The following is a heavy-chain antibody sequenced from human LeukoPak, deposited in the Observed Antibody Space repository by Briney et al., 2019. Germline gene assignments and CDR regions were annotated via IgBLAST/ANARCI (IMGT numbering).Heavy chain of an antibody. CDR2: ISGSGGST. CDR3: AKDTSRDYGDYTTDY. Sequence: AGGSLRLSCAASGFTFRTYAMSWVRQAPGKGLEWVSAISGSGGSTYYADSVKGRFTISRDNSKNTLYLQMNSLRAEDTAVYYCAKDTSRDYGDYTTDYWGQGTLVTVSS. CDR1: GFTFRTYA. V-gene: IGHV3-23*01. J-gene: IGHJ4*02. D-gene: IGHD4-17*01.